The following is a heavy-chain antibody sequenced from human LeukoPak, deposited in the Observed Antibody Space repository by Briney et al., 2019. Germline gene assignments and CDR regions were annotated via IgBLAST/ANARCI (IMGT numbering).Heavy chain of an antibody. Sequence: KPSETLSLTCTVSGGSISSSSYYWGWIRQPPGKGLEWIGSIYYSGSTYYNPSLKSRVTISVDTSKNQFSLKLSSVTAADTAVYYCARRRRGRSSGYYFDYWGQGTLVTVSS. V-gene: IGHV4-39*01. D-gene: IGHD6-6*01. CDR1: GGSISSSSYY. J-gene: IGHJ4*02. CDR3: ARRRRGRSSGYYFDY. CDR2: IYYSGST.